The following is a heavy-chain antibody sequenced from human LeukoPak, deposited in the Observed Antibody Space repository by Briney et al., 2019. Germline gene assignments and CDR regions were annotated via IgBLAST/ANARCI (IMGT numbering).Heavy chain of an antibody. Sequence: GGSLRLSCAASGFTFSDYYMSWIRQAQGKGLEWVSYISSSGSTIYYADSVKGRFTISRDNAKNSLYLQMNSLRAEDTAVYYCARESIVVVPTTMDDASDIWGQGTMVTVSS. J-gene: IGHJ3*02. CDR1: GFTFSDYY. D-gene: IGHD2-2*01. CDR2: ISSSGSTI. V-gene: IGHV3-11*04. CDR3: ARESIVVVPTTMDDASDI.